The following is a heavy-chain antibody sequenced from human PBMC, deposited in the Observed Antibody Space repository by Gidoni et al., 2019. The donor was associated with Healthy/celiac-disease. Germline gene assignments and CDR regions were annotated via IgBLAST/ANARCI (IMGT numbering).Heavy chain of an antibody. Sequence: QVQLVESGGGVVQPGRSLRLSCAASGFTFSSYAMHWVRQAPGKGLEWVAVISYDGSNKYYEDSVKGRFTISRDNSKNTLYLQMNSLRAEDTAVYYCARDRRGYFDYWGQGTLVTVSS. J-gene: IGHJ4*02. CDR2: ISYDGSNK. CDR3: ARDRRGYFDY. CDR1: GFTFSSYA. V-gene: IGHV3-30-3*01.